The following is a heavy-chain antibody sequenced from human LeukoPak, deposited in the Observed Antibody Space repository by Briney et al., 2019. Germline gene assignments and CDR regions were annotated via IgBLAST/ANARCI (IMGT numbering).Heavy chain of an antibody. CDR2: ISSSSSYI. CDR3: AREVRGGGVDY. V-gene: IGHV3-21*01. Sequence: GGSLRLSCAASGFTFSSYSMNWVRQAPGKGLEWVSSISSSSSYIYYADSVKGRFTISRDNAKNSLYLQMNSLRAEDTAVYYCAREVRGGGVDYWGQGPLVTVSS. J-gene: IGHJ4*02. CDR1: GFTFSSYS. D-gene: IGHD3-10*01.